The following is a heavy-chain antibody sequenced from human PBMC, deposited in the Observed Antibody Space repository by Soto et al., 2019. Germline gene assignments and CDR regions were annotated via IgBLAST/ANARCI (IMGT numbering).Heavy chain of an antibody. CDR2: ISYDGSNK. J-gene: IGHJ4*02. Sequence: GGSLRLSCAASGFTFSSYGMHWVRQAPGKGLEWVAVISYDGSNKYYADSVKGRFTISRDNSKNTLYLQMNSLRAEDTAVYYCAKALGSYQLLLGYWGQGTLVTVSS. D-gene: IGHD2-2*01. V-gene: IGHV3-30*18. CDR3: AKALGSYQLLLGY. CDR1: GFTFSSYG.